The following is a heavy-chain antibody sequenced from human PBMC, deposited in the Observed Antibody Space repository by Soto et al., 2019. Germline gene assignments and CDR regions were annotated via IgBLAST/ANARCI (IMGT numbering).Heavy chain of an antibody. J-gene: IGHJ5*02. CDR3: ARYDLWSGSAPGGGFDP. Sequence: QVQLVQSGAEVKKPGASVKVSCKASGYTFTSYYILWVRQAPGQGLEWMAIINPSGGSTSYAQKFQGRVTMTRETPTSTVYMELSSVRSEDTAVYYCARYDLWSGSAPGGGFDPWGQGTLVTVSS. D-gene: IGHD3-3*01. V-gene: IGHV1-46*01. CDR2: INPSGGST. CDR1: GYTFTSYY.